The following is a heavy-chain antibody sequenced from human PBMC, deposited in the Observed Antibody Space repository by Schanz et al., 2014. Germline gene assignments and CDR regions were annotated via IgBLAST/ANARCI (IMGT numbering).Heavy chain of an antibody. J-gene: IGHJ4*02. Sequence: EVQLVESGGGLVKPGGSLRLSCAASGFTFSSYSMNWVRQAPGKGLEWVSSISSSSIYIYYADSVKGRFTISRDNAKNSLYLQMNSLRADDTAVYYCARVGSQLQDRGLRGPLDYWGQGTLVTGSS. CDR1: GFTFSSYS. CDR2: ISSSSIYI. V-gene: IGHV3-21*06. D-gene: IGHD1-1*01. CDR3: ARVGSQLQDRGLRGPLDY.